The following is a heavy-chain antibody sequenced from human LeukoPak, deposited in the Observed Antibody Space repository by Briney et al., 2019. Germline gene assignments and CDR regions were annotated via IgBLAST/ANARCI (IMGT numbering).Heavy chain of an antibody. CDR1: GFTFSSYG. V-gene: IGHV3-30*02. J-gene: IGHJ4*02. CDR3: AKDERFLERLLLGAFDY. D-gene: IGHD3-3*01. Sequence: GGSLRLSCAASGFTFSSYGMHWVRQAPGKGLEWVAFIRYDGSNKYYADSVKGRFTISRDNSKNTLYLQMNSLRAEDTAVYYCAKDERFLERLLLGAFDYWGQGTLVTVSS. CDR2: IRYDGSNK.